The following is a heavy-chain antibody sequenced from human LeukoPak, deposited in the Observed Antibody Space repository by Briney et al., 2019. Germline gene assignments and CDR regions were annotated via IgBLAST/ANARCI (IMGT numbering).Heavy chain of an antibody. V-gene: IGHV3-33*01. J-gene: IGHJ4*02. CDR1: GFTFSSYG. CDR3: ARATRDFWSGYSYYFDY. D-gene: IGHD3-3*01. CDR2: IWYDGSNK. Sequence: GGSLRLSCAASGFTFSSYGMHWVRQAPGKGLEWVAVIWYDGSNKYYADSVKGRFTISRDNSKNTLYLQMNSLRAEDTAVYYCARATRDFWSGYSYYFDYWGQGTLVTVSS.